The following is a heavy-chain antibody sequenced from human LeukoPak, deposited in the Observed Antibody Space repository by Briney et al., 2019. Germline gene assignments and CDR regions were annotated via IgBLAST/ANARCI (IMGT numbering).Heavy chain of an antibody. Sequence: ASETLSLTCTVSGDSMSSSSYYWGWIRQPPGKGLEWIGSINYSGSAYYNPSLKSRVTISVDTSKNQFSLKLSSVTAADTAVYYCARLWYYGSGSYKLDYWGQGTLVTVSS. CDR1: GDSMSSSSYY. D-gene: IGHD3-10*01. CDR3: ARLWYYGSGSYKLDY. CDR2: INYSGSA. V-gene: IGHV4-39*01. J-gene: IGHJ4*02.